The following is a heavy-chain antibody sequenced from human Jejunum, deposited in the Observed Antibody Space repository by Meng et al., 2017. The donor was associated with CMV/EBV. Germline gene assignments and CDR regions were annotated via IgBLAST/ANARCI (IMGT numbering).Heavy chain of an antibody. J-gene: IGHJ1*01. CDR2: ISYSGST. D-gene: IGHD3-22*01. V-gene: IGHV4-59*01. CDR3: AKDRASGSGFYS. Sequence: VAGGSISSYYWSWIRQPPGKGLEWIGYISYSGSTNYNPSLKSRVTISVATSTTQFSLKLASVTAADPVVSSCAKDRASGSGFYSWGQATLVTVSS. CDR1: GGSISSYY.